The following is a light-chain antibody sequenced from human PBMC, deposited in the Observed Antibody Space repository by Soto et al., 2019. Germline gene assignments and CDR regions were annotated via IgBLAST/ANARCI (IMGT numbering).Light chain of an antibody. J-gene: IGKJ1*01. CDR1: QSVSSN. CDR2: GAS. Sequence: EIVITQSPATLSVSPGLRATLSCRASQSVSSNLAWYQQKPGQAPRLLLYGASTRATGIPARFSGSGSVTEFNLTIRGLQSNDFPFYYGQLYNNWPPWAFGQGTKVEF. CDR3: QLYNNWPPWA. V-gene: IGKV3-15*01.